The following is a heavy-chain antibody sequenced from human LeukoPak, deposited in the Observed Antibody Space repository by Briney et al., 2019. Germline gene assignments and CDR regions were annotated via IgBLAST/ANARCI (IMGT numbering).Heavy chain of an antibody. J-gene: IGHJ4*02. CDR2: IYYSGST. D-gene: IGHD3-10*01. CDR3: ARVTLFRGAQIGS. V-gene: IGHV4-30-4*01. CDR1: GASISSGDYL. Sequence: SETLSLTCTVSGASISSGDYLWSWIRQPPGMGLEWIGNIYYSGSTNYNASLKSRVTISIDTSKNQFSLNLSTVTAADTAVYFCARVTLFRGAQIGSWGQGTLVTVSS.